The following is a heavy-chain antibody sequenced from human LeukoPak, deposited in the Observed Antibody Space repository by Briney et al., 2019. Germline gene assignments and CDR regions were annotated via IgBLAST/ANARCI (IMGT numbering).Heavy chain of an antibody. CDR3: ARTRGVPSAFDP. Sequence: GGSLRLSCAASGFTFRNFWMHWVRQAPGKGLLWVSRINSDGSSTTYADSVKGRFTISRDNAKNTLYLQMNSLRAEDTAVYYCARTRGVPSAFDPWGQGTLVTVSS. V-gene: IGHV3-74*03. D-gene: IGHD2-2*01. CDR2: INSDGSST. CDR1: GFTFRNFW. J-gene: IGHJ5*02.